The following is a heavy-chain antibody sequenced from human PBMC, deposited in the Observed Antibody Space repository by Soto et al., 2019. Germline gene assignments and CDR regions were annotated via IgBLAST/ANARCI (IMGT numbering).Heavy chain of an antibody. Sequence: SETLSLTCTVSGVSISSGGHYWSWIRQTPGKGLEWVGYIQVSGDTFYDPTLEGRVSMSVDTSNNQFSLDLTSVTAADTAVYYCVRDTSWSRPYWGQGTLVTVSS. CDR2: IQVSGDT. D-gene: IGHD2-15*01. CDR1: GVSISSGGHY. V-gene: IGHV4-30-4*01. CDR3: VRDTSWSRPY. J-gene: IGHJ4*02.